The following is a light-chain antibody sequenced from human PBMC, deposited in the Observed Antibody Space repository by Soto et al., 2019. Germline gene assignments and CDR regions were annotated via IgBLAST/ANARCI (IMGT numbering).Light chain of an antibody. Sequence: EIILTQSPASLSVSPGERATLSCRASQSVNNNLAWYQQKPGQAPRLLIYGASTRATGIPGRFRGSGSGTEFTLTITSLQSEDFAVYFYQQYNNLPPDTFGQGTKLEI. CDR1: QSVNNN. J-gene: IGKJ2*01. V-gene: IGKV3-15*01. CDR3: QQYNNLPPDT. CDR2: GAS.